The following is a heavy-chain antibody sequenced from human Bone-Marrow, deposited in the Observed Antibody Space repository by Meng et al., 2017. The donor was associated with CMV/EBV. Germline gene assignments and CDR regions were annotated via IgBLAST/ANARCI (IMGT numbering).Heavy chain of an antibody. CDR2: MNPNSGNT. D-gene: IGHD3-10*01. CDR1: GYTFTSYD. Sequence: ASVKVSCKASGYTFTSYDINWVRQATGQGLEWMGWMNPNSGNTGYAQKFQGRVTMTRNTSISTAYMELSSLRSEDTAVYYCARNIGFGELFYDAFDIWGQGTMVPVSS. V-gene: IGHV1-8*01. CDR3: ARNIGFGELFYDAFDI. J-gene: IGHJ3*02.